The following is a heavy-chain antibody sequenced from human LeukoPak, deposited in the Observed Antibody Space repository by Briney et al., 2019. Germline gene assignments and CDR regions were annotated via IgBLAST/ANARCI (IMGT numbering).Heavy chain of an antibody. J-gene: IGHJ6*02. CDR1: GFTFSSYS. CDR3: ARDGAHYYYYGMDV. D-gene: IGHD3-16*01. CDR2: ISSSSSYI. Sequence: GGSLRLSCAASGFTFSSYSMNWVRQAPGKGLEWASSISSSSSYIYYADSVKGRFTISRDNAKNSLYLQMNSLRAEDTAVYYCARDGAHYYYYGMDVWGQGTTVTVSS. V-gene: IGHV3-21*01.